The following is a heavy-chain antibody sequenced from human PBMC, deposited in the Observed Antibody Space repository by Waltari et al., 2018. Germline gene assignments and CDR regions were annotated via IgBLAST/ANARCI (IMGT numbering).Heavy chain of an antibody. CDR2: ISGSGGST. D-gene: IGHD1-1*01. V-gene: IGHV3-23*04. Sequence: EVQLVESGGGLVQPGGSLRLSCAASGFTFSRYAMSWVRQAPGKGLEWVSAISGSGGSTYYADSVKGRFIISRDNSKNTLYLQMNSLRAEDTAVYYCASRTDGMGRFGYWGQGTLVTVSS. CDR1: GFTFSRYA. J-gene: IGHJ4*02. CDR3: ASRTDGMGRFGY.